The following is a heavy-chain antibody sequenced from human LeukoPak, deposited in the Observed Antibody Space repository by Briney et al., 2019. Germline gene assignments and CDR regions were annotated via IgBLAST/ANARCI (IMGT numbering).Heavy chain of an antibody. J-gene: IGHJ4*02. V-gene: IGHV1-69*13. Sequence: ASVKVSCKASGGIFTSYSMSWVRQAPGQGLEWMGGIIPIFGRANYAQKFQGRVTITPHDSTNTAHLELSSLRSEDTAVYYCARDGPHDYGDSDYWGQRTLVTVSS. CDR1: GGIFTSYS. CDR2: IIPIFGRA. D-gene: IGHD4-17*01. CDR3: ARDGPHDYGDSDY.